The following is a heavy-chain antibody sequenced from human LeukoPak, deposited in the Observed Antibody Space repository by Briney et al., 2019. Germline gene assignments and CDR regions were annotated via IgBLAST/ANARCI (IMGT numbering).Heavy chain of an antibody. CDR2: ISSNGGST. V-gene: IGHV3-64D*06. CDR3: VKGLYSSSHSNFDY. CDR1: GFTFSSYA. Sequence: GGSLRLSCSASGFTFSSYAMHWVRQAPGKGLEYVSAISSNGGSTYYADSVKGRFTISRDNSKNTLYLQMSSLRAQDTAVYYCVKGLYSSSHSNFDYWGQGTLVTVSS. D-gene: IGHD6-13*01. J-gene: IGHJ4*02.